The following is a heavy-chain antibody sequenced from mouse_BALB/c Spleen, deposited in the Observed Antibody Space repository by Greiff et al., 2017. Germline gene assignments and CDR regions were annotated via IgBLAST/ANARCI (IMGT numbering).Heavy chain of an antibody. Sequence: EVMLVESGGDLVKPGGSLKLSCAASGFTFSSYGMSWVRQTPDKRLEWVATISSGGSYTYYPDSVKGRFTISRDNAKNTLYLQMGSLKSEDTAMYYCARITTATGDYFDYWGQGTTLTVSS. J-gene: IGHJ2*01. CDR3: ARITTATGDYFDY. CDR2: ISSGGSYT. CDR1: GFTFSSYG. V-gene: IGHV5-6*01. D-gene: IGHD1-2*01.